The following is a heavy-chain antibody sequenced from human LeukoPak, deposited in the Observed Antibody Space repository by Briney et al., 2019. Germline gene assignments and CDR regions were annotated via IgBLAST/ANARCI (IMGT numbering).Heavy chain of an antibody. CDR3: ARGAINFDY. CDR1: GDSFSSHY. V-gene: IGHV4-59*11. CDR2: ISYIGST. D-gene: IGHD2-21*01. Sequence: KPSETLSLTCAVSGDSFSSHYWTWIRQPPGKGLEWIGYISYIGSTNYNPSLKSRVTISVDTSKNQFSLKLSSVTAADTAVYYCARGAINFDYWGQGTLVTVSS. J-gene: IGHJ4*02.